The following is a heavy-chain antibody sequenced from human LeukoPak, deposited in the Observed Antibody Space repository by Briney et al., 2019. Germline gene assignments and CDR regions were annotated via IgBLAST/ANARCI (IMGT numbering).Heavy chain of an antibody. CDR2: ISWNSGSI. D-gene: IGHD6-6*01. V-gene: IGHV3-9*01. J-gene: IGHJ4*02. CDR1: GFTFDDYA. Sequence: PGGSLRLSCAASGFTFDDYAMHWVRHAPGKGLEWVSSISWNSGSIGYADSVKGRFTISRDNAKSSLYLQMNSLRAEDTALYYCAKDWDYSSSYFDYWGQGTLVTVSS. CDR3: AKDWDYSSSYFDY.